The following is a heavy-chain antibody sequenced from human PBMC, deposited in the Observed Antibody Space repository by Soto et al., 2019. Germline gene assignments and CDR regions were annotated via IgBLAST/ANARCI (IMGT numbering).Heavy chain of an antibody. CDR3: ARRYGGYKFFDY. CDR2: IYYSGST. D-gene: IGHD3-22*01. J-gene: IGHJ4*02. CDR1: GGSISSYY. Sequence: SETLSLTWTVSGGSISSYYWGWIRQPPGKGLEWIGYIYYSGSTNYNPSLKSRVTISVDTSKNQFSLKLSSVTAADTAVYYCARRYGGYKFFDYWGQGTLVTVSS. V-gene: IGHV4-59*08.